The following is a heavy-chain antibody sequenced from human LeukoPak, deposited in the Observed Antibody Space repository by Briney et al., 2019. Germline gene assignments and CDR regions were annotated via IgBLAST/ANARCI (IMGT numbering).Heavy chain of an antibody. CDR3: ARHPSLPYFDY. D-gene: IGHD1-26*01. CDR1: GYSISSGYY. J-gene: IGHJ4*02. Sequence: SETLSLTCAVSGYSISSGYYWGWIRQPPGKGLEWIGGIYHSGSTYYNPSLKSRVTISVDTSKNQFSLKLSSVTAADTAVYYCARHPSLPYFDYWGQGTLVTVSS. V-gene: IGHV4-38-2*01. CDR2: IYHSGST.